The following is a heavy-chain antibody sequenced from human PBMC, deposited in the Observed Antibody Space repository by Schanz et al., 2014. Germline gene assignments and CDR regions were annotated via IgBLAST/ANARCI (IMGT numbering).Heavy chain of an antibody. J-gene: IGHJ4*02. CDR3: ARDGDFDY. CDR1: GFTFRSYA. Sequence: EVQLVESGGGLVQPGGSLRLSCIGSGFTFRSYALGWVRQAPGKGLEWVSLVSASGGGPFYADSVKGRFTISRDNAKNSLYLQMNSLRAEDTALYYCARDGDFDYWGQGTLVTVSS. CDR2: VSASGGGP. V-gene: IGHV3-23*04.